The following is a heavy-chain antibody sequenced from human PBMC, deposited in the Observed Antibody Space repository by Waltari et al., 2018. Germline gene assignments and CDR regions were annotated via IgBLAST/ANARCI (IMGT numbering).Heavy chain of an antibody. CDR3: LKEHFTGWPNFDF. V-gene: IGHV3-43*01. CDR1: GFTFKDYS. Sequence: EVQLVESGGVVVQPGGSLRLSCAASGFTFKDYSIPWVRQPPGKVLGWGLVISGHGKSIYYADSVQGRFTVSRDNSKKSLYLQMNSLRIEGTALYYCLKEHFTGWPNFDFWGQGTLVTVSA. CDR2: ISGHGKSI. D-gene: IGHD6-19*01. J-gene: IGHJ4*02.